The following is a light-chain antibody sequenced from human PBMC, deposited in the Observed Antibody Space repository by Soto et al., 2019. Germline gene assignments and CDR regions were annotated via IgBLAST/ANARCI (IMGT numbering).Light chain of an antibody. CDR3: QSHDISLDDSYV. Sequence: QSVLTQPPSVSGAPGQRVTISCTGSSSNIGAGYDVHWYQQLPGAAPKLLIYDNNNRPSGVPDRFFGSKSGTSASLAITGLQAEDEADYYCQSHDISLDDSYVFGTGTKLTVL. V-gene: IGLV1-40*01. CDR2: DNN. J-gene: IGLJ1*01. CDR1: SSNIGAGYD.